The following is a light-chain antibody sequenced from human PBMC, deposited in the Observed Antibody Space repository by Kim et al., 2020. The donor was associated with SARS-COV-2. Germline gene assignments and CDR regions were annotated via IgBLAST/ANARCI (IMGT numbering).Light chain of an antibody. CDR2: GAS. J-gene: IGKJ5*01. V-gene: IGKV1-17*01. CDR3: LQHSTYPIT. Sequence: DFQMTQSPSSLSASVGDRVTITCRASQDIRNDLGWYQQNPGRAPKRLIYGASSLQSGVPSRFSGSGSGTEFTLTISSVQPEDFATYFCLQHSTYPITFGQGTRLEIK. CDR1: QDIRND.